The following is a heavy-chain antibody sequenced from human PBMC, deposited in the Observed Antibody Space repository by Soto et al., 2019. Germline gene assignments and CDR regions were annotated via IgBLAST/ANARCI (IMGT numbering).Heavy chain of an antibody. Sequence: VQLVQSGAEVKKPGSSVKVSCKASGGTFSSFAISWVRQAPGQGLEWMGGIIPVFGTANYAQKFQGRVTITADDSTSTAYMELSSLRSEDTAVYYCASPYCIGTSCPYDMDVWGQGTTVTVSS. J-gene: IGHJ6*02. CDR2: IIPVFGTA. D-gene: IGHD2-15*01. CDR3: ASPYCIGTSCPYDMDV. CDR1: GGTFSSFA. V-gene: IGHV1-69*12.